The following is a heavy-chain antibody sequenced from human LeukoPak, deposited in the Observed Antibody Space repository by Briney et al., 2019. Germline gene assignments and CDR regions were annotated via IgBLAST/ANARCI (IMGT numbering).Heavy chain of an antibody. V-gene: IGHV1-69*02. J-gene: IGHJ4*02. CDR3: ASAPRTYCTNGVCPYYFDY. CDR2: IIPILGIA. D-gene: IGHD2-8*01. Sequence: SVKVSCKASGGTFSSYTISWVRQAPGQGLEWMGRIIPILGIANYAQKSQGRVTITADKSTSTAYMELSSLRSEDTAVYYCASAPRTYCTNGVCPYYFDYWGQGTLVTVSS. CDR1: GGTFSSYT.